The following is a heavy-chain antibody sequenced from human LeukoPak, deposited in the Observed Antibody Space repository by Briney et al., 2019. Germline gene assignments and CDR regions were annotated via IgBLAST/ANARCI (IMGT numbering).Heavy chain of an antibody. Sequence: SETLSLTCTVSGGSISSYYWSWIRQPPGEGLEWIGYIYYSGSTNYNPSLKSRVTISVDTSKNQFSLKLSSVTAADTAVYYCASGGYYYDSSGYYKFDPWGQGTLVTVSS. CDR1: GGSISSYY. CDR3: ASGGYYYDSSGYYKFDP. V-gene: IGHV4-59*01. D-gene: IGHD3-22*01. CDR2: IYYSGST. J-gene: IGHJ5*02.